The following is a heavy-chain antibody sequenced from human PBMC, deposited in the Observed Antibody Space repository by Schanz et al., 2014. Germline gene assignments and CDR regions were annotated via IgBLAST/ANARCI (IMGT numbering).Heavy chain of an antibody. Sequence: QVQLVQSGAEVKKPGASVKVSCKASGYTFVSYSMHWVRQAPGQGLEWMGIINPSGGGTSYALRFQGRVTFTADKSTSTAYMELSSLRYEDTALYYCARGTMPGTFDIWGQGTTVTVSS. V-gene: IGHV1-46*01. D-gene: IGHD2-2*01. J-gene: IGHJ6*02. CDR1: GYTFVSYS. CDR2: INPSGGGT. CDR3: ARGTMPGTFDI.